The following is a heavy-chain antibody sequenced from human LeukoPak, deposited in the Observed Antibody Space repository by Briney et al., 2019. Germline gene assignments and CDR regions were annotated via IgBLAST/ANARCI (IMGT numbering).Heavy chain of an antibody. CDR2: INTYDDNT. CDR3: ARTPHYCSGGSCYFDVFDI. Sequence: ASVKVSCKASSYTFTNYGIIWVRQAPGRGLEWMGWINTYDDNTKYLQKLQGRVTMTTDTSTSTAYMELRSLRSDDTAVYYCARTPHYCSGGSCYFDVFDIWGQGTMVTVSS. CDR1: SYTFTNYG. V-gene: IGHV1-18*01. J-gene: IGHJ3*02. D-gene: IGHD2-15*01.